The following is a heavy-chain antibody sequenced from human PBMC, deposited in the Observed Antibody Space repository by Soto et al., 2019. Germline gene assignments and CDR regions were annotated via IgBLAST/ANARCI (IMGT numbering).Heavy chain of an antibody. J-gene: IGHJ5*02. CDR1: GFTFSSYG. Sequence: QVQLVESGGGVVQPGRSLRLSCAASGFTFSSYGMHWVRQAPGKGLEWVAVIWYDGSNKYYADSVKGRFTISRDNSKNTLYLQMNSLRAEDTAVYYCARDREIAVAGTGWFDPWGQGTLVTVSS. D-gene: IGHD6-19*01. CDR2: IWYDGSNK. V-gene: IGHV3-33*01. CDR3: ARDREIAVAGTGWFDP.